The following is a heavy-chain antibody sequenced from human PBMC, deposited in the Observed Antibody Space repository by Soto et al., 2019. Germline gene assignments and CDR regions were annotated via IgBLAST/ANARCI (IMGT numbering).Heavy chain of an antibody. D-gene: IGHD4-17*01. CDR1: GFTFSSYA. V-gene: IGHV3-23*01. CDR3: AFCTPYGVTRPYCYMDV. J-gene: IGHJ6*03. Sequence: GGSLRLSCAASGFTFSSYAMSWVRQAPGKGLEWVSAISDSGGSTYYADSVKGRFTISGDNSKNTLYLQMNSLRAEDTAVYYCAFCTPYGVTRPYCYMDVWGKGTTVTVSS. CDR2: ISDSGGST.